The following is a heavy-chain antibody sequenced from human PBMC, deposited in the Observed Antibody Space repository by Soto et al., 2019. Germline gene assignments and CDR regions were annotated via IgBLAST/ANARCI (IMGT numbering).Heavy chain of an antibody. Sequence: ASVKVSCKTSGYTFTTSAMHWVRQAPGQKLEWMGYINADNGYTKYSQKFQGRVTITRDTSASTVYMEVSSLKFEDTALYYCAGASCNGDCYLIDFWGQGTPVTVSS. CDR1: GYTFTTSA. CDR3: AGASCNGDCYLIDF. D-gene: IGHD2-21*02. CDR2: INADNGYT. V-gene: IGHV1-3*01. J-gene: IGHJ4*02.